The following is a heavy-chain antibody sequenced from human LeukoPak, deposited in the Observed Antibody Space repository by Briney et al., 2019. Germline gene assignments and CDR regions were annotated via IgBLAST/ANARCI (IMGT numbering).Heavy chain of an antibody. CDR2: INPDGRDT. V-gene: IGHV3-7*01. CDR1: GFTFSSYS. Sequence: SGGSLRLSCAASGFTFSSYSMNWVRQAPGKGLEWVAHINPDGRDTYYVDSVKGRLTISRDNPQNSMYLQMNSLRVEDTAVYYCTSWGDTTAEYFQRWGQGTLVTVSS. CDR3: TSWGDTTAEYFQR. D-gene: IGHD2-21*02. J-gene: IGHJ1*01.